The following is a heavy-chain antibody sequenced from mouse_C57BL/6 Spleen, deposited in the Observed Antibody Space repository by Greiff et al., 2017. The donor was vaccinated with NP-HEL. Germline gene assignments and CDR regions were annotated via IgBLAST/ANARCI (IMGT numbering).Heavy chain of an antibody. D-gene: IGHD1-1*01. CDR2: IHPNSGST. CDR1: GYTFTSYW. V-gene: IGHV1-64*01. CDR3: ARSGTTVVEGHYFDY. Sequence: QVQLQQPGAELVKPGASVKLSCKASGYTFTSYWMHWVKQRPGQGLEWIGMIHPNSGSTNYNEKFKSKATLTVDKSSSTAYMQLSSLTSEDSAVYYCARSGTTVVEGHYFDYWGQGTTLTVSS. J-gene: IGHJ2*01.